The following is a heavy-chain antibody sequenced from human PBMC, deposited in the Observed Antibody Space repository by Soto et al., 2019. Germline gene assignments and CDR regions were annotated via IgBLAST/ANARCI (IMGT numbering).Heavy chain of an antibody. CDR3: ARDEEWYDDSSGYYRRSYWYLDL. Sequence: QVQLVQSGAEVKKPGSSVKVSCKASGGTFSSYTISWVRQAPGQGLEWMGRIIPILGIANYAQKFQGRVTITADKSTSTAYMELSSLRSEDTAVYYCARDEEWYDDSSGYYRRSYWYLDLWGRGTLVTVSS. CDR2: IIPILGIA. J-gene: IGHJ2*01. D-gene: IGHD3-22*01. CDR1: GGTFSSYT. V-gene: IGHV1-69*08.